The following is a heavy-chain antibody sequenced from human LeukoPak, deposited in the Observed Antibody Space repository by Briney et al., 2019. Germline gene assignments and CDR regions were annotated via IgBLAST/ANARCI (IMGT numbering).Heavy chain of an antibody. CDR1: GGSISSYY. CDR2: IYTSGST. CDR3: ARGARRPGPLRYFDWYRNWFDP. Sequence: SETLSLTCTVSGGSISSYYWSWIRQPAGKGLEWIGRIYTSGSTNYNPSLKSRVTMSVDTSKNQFSLKLSSVTAADTAVYYCARGARRPGPLRYFDWYRNWFDPWGQGTLVTVSS. D-gene: IGHD3-9*01. J-gene: IGHJ5*02. V-gene: IGHV4-4*07.